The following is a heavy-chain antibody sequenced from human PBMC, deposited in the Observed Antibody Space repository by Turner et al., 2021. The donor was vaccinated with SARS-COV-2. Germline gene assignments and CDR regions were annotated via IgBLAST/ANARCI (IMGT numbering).Heavy chain of an antibody. CDR3: ARDSPYCTNGVCYTSYYGMDV. D-gene: IGHD2-8*01. CDR1: GFPFSSYV. Sequence: QVQLVESGGGVVQPGRSLRLSCAASGFPFSSYVMHWVRQAPGKGLEWVAVISYDGSNKYYADSVKGRFTLSRDNSKNTLYLQMNSLRAEDTAVYYCARDSPYCTNGVCYTSYYGMDVWGQGTTVTVSS. CDR2: ISYDGSNK. V-gene: IGHV3-30*04. J-gene: IGHJ6*02.